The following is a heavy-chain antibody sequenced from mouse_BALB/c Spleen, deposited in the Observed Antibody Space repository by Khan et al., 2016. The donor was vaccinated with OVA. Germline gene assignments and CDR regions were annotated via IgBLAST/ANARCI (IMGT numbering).Heavy chain of an antibody. D-gene: IGHD2-14*01. J-gene: IGHJ4*01. CDR2: INTHSGVP. CDR1: GYTFTNAG. V-gene: IGHV9-4*02. Sequence: QIQLVQSGPELKKPGETVGISCKASGYTFTNAGMQWVQKMPGKGLKWIGWINTHSGVPKYAEDFKGRFAFSLETSASTVYLQITNLKNEDTATYFCARGGAAYYRNDGGAMDYWGQGTSVTGSS. CDR3: ARGGAAYYRNDGGAMDY.